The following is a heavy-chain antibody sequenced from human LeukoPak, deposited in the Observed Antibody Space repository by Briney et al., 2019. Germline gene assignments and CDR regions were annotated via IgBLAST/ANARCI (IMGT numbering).Heavy chain of an antibody. Sequence: ASVKVSCKASGYTFTSYYMHWVRQAPGQGLAWMGIINPSGGSTSYAQKFQGRVTMTRDTSTSTVYMELSSLRSEDTAVYYCARDGRITMIVPEGSWFDPWGQGTLVTVSS. CDR1: GYTFTSYY. J-gene: IGHJ5*02. D-gene: IGHD3-22*01. V-gene: IGHV1-46*01. CDR2: INPSGGST. CDR3: ARDGRITMIVPEGSWFDP.